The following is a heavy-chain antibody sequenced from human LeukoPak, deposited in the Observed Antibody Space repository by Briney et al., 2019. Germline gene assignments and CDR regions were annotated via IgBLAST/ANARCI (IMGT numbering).Heavy chain of an antibody. CDR3: ARANSVGPRAWVGTQGDYFDY. CDR2: ISFSSSYI. CDR1: GFTFNSYT. V-gene: IGHV3-21*01. Sequence: GGSLRLSCAASGFTFNSYTMNWVRQAPGKGLEWVSSISFSSSYIYYSDSVKGRFTISRDNAKNSLYLEMHSLRAEDTAVYYCARANSVGPRAWVGTQGDYFDYWGQGTLVTVSS. J-gene: IGHJ4*02. D-gene: IGHD4-23*01.